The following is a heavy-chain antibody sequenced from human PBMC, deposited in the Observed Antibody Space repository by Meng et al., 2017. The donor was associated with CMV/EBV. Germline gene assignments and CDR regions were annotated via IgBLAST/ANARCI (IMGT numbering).Heavy chain of an antibody. Sequence: SVKVSCKASGGTFSSYAISWVRQAPGQGLEWMGGIIPILGIANYAQKFQGRVTITVDKSTSTAYMELSSLRSEDTAVYYCARGGYCSSTSCRDYYYYGMDVWGQGTTVTVSS. J-gene: IGHJ6*02. V-gene: IGHV1-69*10. CDR3: ARGGYCSSTSCRDYYYYGMDV. D-gene: IGHD2-2*01. CDR2: IIPILGIA. CDR1: GGTFSSYA.